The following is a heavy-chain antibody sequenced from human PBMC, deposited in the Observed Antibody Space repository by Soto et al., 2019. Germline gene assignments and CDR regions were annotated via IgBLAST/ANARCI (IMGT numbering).Heavy chain of an antibody. V-gene: IGHV3-23*01. Sequence: HPGGSLRLSCAASGFTFSSNAMGWVRQAPGKGREWVSASSGSGGSTYYADSVKGRFTISRDNSKNTLYLQMNSLRAGDTAVYYCAKEKLGGYPIARKWFDHWGQGTLVTVSS. D-gene: IGHD3-16*02. CDR3: AKEKLGGYPIARKWFDH. J-gene: IGHJ5*02. CDR2: SSGSGGST. CDR1: GFTFSSNA.